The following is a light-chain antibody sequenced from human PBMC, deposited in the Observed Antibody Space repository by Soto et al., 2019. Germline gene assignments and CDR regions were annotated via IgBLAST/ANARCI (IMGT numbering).Light chain of an antibody. CDR3: CSYAGSSTQV. Sequence: QSALTQPASVSGSTGQSVTISCTGTSSDVGSYNLVSWYQQHPGKAPKLMIYEVSKRPSGVSNRFSGSKSGNTASLTISGLQAEDEADYYCCSYAGSSTQVFGTGTKVTVL. CDR1: SSDVGSYNL. V-gene: IGLV2-23*02. J-gene: IGLJ1*01. CDR2: EVS.